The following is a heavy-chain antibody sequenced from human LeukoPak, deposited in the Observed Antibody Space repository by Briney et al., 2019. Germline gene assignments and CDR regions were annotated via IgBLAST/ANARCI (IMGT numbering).Heavy chain of an antibody. CDR1: GFTFSSYG. CDR3: AKAPGYCSSTSCYGSYWYFDL. J-gene: IGHJ2*01. V-gene: IGHV3-30*02. CDR2: IRYDGSNK. D-gene: IGHD2-2*01. Sequence: GGSLRLSCAAPGFTFSSYGMHWVRQAPGKGLEWVAFIRYDGSNKYYADSVKGRFTISRDNSKNTLYLQMNSLRAEDKAVYYCAKAPGYCSSTSCYGSYWYFDLWGRGTLVTVSS.